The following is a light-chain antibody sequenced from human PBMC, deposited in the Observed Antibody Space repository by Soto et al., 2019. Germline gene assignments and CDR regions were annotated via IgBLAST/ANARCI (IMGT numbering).Light chain of an antibody. Sequence: TQSPSSLSASVGDRVTITCQASQHISDYLNWYQQKPCKAPKLLIYDGTKLDTGVPSRFSGSGSGTEFTFTISSLQPEDTATYYCHQYFNPRTFGGGTKV. CDR2: DGT. J-gene: IGKJ4*01. V-gene: IGKV1-33*01. CDR1: QHISDY. CDR3: HQYFNPRT.